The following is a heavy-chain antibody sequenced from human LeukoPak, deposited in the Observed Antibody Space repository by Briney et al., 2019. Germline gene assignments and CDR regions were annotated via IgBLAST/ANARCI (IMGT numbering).Heavy chain of an antibody. V-gene: IGHV5-51*01. CDR3: ARHETGPYFDY. J-gene: IGHJ4*02. D-gene: IGHD1-1*01. CDR2: IYPGDSDT. Sequence: GESLKTSCKSSGYSFITYWIGWVRQMPGKGLEWMGIIYPGDSDTKYSPSFQGQVTISANKSISTAYLRWSSLKASDTAMYYGARHETGPYFDYWGQGTLVTVSS. CDR1: GYSFITYW.